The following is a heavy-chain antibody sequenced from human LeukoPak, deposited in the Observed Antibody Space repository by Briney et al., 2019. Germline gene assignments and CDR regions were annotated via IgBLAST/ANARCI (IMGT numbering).Heavy chain of an antibody. CDR2: IIPIFGTA. D-gene: IGHD1-26*01. J-gene: IGHJ4*02. CDR1: GGTFSSYA. CDR3: AREWELHLFDY. V-gene: IGHV1-69*05. Sequence: GASVKVSCKASGGTFSSYAISWVRQAPGQGLEWMGRIIPIFGTANYAQKFQGRVAITTDESTSTAYMELSSLRSEDTAVYYCAREWELHLFDYWGQGTLVTVSS.